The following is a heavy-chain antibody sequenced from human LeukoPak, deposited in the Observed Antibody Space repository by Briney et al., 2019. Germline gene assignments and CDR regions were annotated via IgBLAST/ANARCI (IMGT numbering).Heavy chain of an antibody. Sequence: QPGGSLRLSCAASGFTFSSYGMPWVRQAPGKGLEWVAVISYDGSNKYYADSVKGRFTISRDNSKNTLYLQMNSLRAEDTAVYYCAKGDYSNWYYFDYWGQGTLVTVSS. D-gene: IGHD4-11*01. J-gene: IGHJ4*02. CDR3: AKGDYSNWYYFDY. V-gene: IGHV3-30*18. CDR1: GFTFSSYG. CDR2: ISYDGSNK.